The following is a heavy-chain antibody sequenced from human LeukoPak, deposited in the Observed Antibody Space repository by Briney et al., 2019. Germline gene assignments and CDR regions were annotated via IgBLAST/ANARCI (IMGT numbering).Heavy chain of an antibody. V-gene: IGHV4-59*11. CDR2: IYYSGTT. J-gene: IGHJ5*02. Sequence: SETLSLTCTVSGGSISGHYWSWIRQSPGKGLEWIGYIYYSGTTTYNPSLRRRATISGDASKSQIYLNLTSVTAADTAIYYCACLRGVAGSSWGWFDPWGQGTLVTVSS. CDR3: ACLRGVAGSSWGWFDP. CDR1: GGSISGHY. D-gene: IGHD6-13*01.